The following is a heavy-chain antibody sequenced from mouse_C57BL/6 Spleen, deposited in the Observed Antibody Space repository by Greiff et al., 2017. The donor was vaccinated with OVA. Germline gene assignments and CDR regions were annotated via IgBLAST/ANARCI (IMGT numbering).Heavy chain of an antibody. D-gene: IGHD1-1*01. CDR2: IDPSDSET. CDR3: ARYGSSYYWYFDV. Sequence: QVQLQQPGAELVRPGSSVKLSCKASGYTFTSYWMHWVKQRPIQGLEWIGNIDPSDSETHYNQKFKDKATLTVDKSSSTAYMQLSSLTSEDSAVYYCARYGSSYYWYFDVWGTGTTVTVSS. V-gene: IGHV1-52*01. CDR1: GYTFTSYW. J-gene: IGHJ1*03.